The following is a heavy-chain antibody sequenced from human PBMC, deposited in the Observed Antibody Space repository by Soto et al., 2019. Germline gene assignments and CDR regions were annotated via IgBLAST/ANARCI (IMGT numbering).Heavy chain of an antibody. CDR1: GFTFSSYA. D-gene: IGHD3-22*01. Sequence: GGSLRLSCAASGFTFSSYAMHWVRQAPGKGLEWVAVISYDGSNKYYADSVKGRFTISRDNSKNTLYLQMNSLRAEDTAVYYCARSGIVVVPYYFDYWGQGXLVTVYS. J-gene: IGHJ4*02. CDR2: ISYDGSNK. V-gene: IGHV3-30-3*01. CDR3: ARSGIVVVPYYFDY.